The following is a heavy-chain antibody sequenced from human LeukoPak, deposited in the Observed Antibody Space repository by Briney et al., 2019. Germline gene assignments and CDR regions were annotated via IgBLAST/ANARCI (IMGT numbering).Heavy chain of an antibody. J-gene: IGHJ3*02. Sequence: ASVKVSCKASGYTFTSYDINWVRQATGQGLEWMGWMNPNSGNTGYAQKFQGRVTMTRNTSISTAYMELSRLRSDDTAVYYCARGEYCSSTSCYQGNAFDIWGQGTMVTVSS. CDR2: MNPNSGNT. CDR3: ARGEYCSSTSCYQGNAFDI. V-gene: IGHV1-8*01. D-gene: IGHD2-2*01. CDR1: GYTFTSYD.